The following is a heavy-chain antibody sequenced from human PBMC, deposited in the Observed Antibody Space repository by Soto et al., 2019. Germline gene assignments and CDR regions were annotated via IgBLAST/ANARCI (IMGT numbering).Heavy chain of an antibody. V-gene: IGHV5-51*01. Sequence: PGESLKISCQAYGYDLTSYWFGWVRQMPGKGLEWMGIIYPGDSDTRYSPSFQGQVTISADKSISTAYLQWSSLKASDTAMYYCARMKEDIVLVPAATTAKMDRESWFDPWGQGTLVTVS. CDR1: GYDLTSYW. J-gene: IGHJ5*02. CDR2: IYPGDSDT. D-gene: IGHD2-2*01. CDR3: ARMKEDIVLVPAATTAKMDRESWFDP.